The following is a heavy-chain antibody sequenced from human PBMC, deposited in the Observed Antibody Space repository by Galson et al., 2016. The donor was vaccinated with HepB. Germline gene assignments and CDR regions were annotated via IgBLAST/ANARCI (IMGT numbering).Heavy chain of an antibody. CDR2: IKLDGSDK. J-gene: IGHJ4*02. Sequence: SLRLSCAASGFTFRSYWMSWVRQAPGKGLEWAASIKLDGSDKFYVDSVKGRFTISRDNAKNSVYLQMNSLRAEDTAVYYCARRNLLDYWGQGTLVAISS. CDR3: ARRNLLDY. CDR1: GFTFRSYW. D-gene: IGHD1-14*01. V-gene: IGHV3-7*03.